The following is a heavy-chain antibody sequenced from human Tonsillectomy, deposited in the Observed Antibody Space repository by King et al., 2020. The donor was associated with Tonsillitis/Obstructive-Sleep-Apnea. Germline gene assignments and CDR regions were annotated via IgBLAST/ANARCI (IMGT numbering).Heavy chain of an antibody. V-gene: IGHV2-5*02. D-gene: IGHD3-3*01. Sequence: VTLKESGPTLVKPTQTLTLTCTFSVFSLSTSGVGVGWIRQPPGKALEWLAVIYLDADKRYSPSLKSRLTITKDTSKNQVVLTMTNKDPVDTATYYCAHRRGDFWSGYLDYWGQGTLVTVSS. CDR2: IYLDADK. J-gene: IGHJ4*02. CDR1: VFSLSTSGVG. CDR3: AHRRGDFWSGYLDY.